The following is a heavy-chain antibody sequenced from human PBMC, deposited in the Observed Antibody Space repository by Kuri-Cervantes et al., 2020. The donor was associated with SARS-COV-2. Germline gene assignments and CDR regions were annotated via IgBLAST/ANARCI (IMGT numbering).Heavy chain of an antibody. CDR2: MNPNSGNT. J-gene: IGHJ5*02. Sequence: ASVKVSCKASGGTFSSYAISWVRQATGQGLEWMGWMNPNSGNTGYAQKFQGRVTMTRNTSISTAYMELSSLRSEDTAVYYCARWGDYYGSETAWFDPWGQGTLVTVSS. V-gene: IGHV1-8*02. D-gene: IGHD3-10*01. CDR3: ARWGDYYGSETAWFDP. CDR1: GGTFSSYA.